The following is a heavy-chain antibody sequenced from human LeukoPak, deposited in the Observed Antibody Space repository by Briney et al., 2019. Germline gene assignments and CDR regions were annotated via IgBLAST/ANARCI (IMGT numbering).Heavy chain of an antibody. V-gene: IGHV3-33*08. CDR1: GFIVSGNY. J-gene: IGHJ6*03. CDR3: ARDVTTLNYMDV. D-gene: IGHD1-14*01. CDR2: IWYDGGNK. Sequence: HPGGSLRLSCAASGFIVSGNYMSWVRQAPGKGLEWVAVIWYDGGNKYYADSVKGRFTISRDNSKNTLYLHMNSLRAEDTAVYYCARDVTTLNYMDVWGRGTTVTVSS.